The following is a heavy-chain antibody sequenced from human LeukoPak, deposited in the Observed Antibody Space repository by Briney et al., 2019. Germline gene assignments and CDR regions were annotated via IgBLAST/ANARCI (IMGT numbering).Heavy chain of an antibody. CDR3: ASTPVRFLEWLLFDY. D-gene: IGHD3-3*01. Sequence: ASVKVSCKASGYTFTGYYMHWVRQAPGQGLEWMGWINPNSGGTNYAQKFQGRVTMTRDTSISTAYMELSRLRSDDTAVYYCASTPVRFLEWLLFDYWGQGTLVTVSS. CDR1: GYTFTGYY. CDR2: INPNSGGT. V-gene: IGHV1-2*02. J-gene: IGHJ4*02.